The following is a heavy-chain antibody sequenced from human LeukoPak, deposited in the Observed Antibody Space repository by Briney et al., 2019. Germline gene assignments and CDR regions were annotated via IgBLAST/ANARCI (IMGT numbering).Heavy chain of an antibody. CDR1: GLTFSNAW. D-gene: IGHD2-2*01. CDR2: IKQDGSET. J-gene: IGHJ4*02. Sequence: GGSLRLSCAVSGLTFSNAWMSWVRQAPGKGLEWVANIKQDGSETYYVDSVKGRFTISRDNAKNSLYLQMISLRAEDTAVYYCARDGEPAGFDYWGQGTLVTVSS. V-gene: IGHV3-7*01. CDR3: ARDGEPAGFDY.